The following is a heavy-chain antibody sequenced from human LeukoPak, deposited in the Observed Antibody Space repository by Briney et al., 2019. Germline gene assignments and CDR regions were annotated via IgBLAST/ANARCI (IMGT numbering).Heavy chain of an antibody. V-gene: IGHV1-2*07. D-gene: IGHD5-18*01. CDR2: INPHSGDT. J-gene: IGHJ4*02. Sequence: ASVKVSCKAFGYTFTSYYMHWVRQAPGQGLEWMGWINPHSGDTNYAHKFQGRVTMTRDTSISIAYMELSRLRSDDTAVYYCARAPRYSYGYQLVYWGQGTLVTVSS. CDR1: GYTFTSYY. CDR3: ARAPRYSYGYQLVY.